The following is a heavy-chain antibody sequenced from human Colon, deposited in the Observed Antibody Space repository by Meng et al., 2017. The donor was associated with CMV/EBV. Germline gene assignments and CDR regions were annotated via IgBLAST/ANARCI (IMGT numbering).Heavy chain of an antibody. J-gene: IGHJ4*02. CDR2: MYFSGIA. V-gene: IGHV4-39*07. CDR1: GDPSSSGMHS. CDR3: ARDLTNKWFYY. Sequence: QMHLQESGPGLVKPAETLSLSCPASGDPSSSGMHSWAWFRQPPGKRLEWIGSMYFSGIADYNPSLKSRVTISLHATQKQFSLRLTSVTAADSAVYFCARDLTNKWFYYWGQGTLVTVSS. D-gene: IGHD1-26*01.